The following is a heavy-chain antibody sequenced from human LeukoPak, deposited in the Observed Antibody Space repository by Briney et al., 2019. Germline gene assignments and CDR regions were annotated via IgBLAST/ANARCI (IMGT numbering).Heavy chain of an antibody. CDR2: ISGSGGST. J-gene: IGHJ6*02. CDR3: AKDWAFEYYYYYYGMDV. D-gene: IGHD2/OR15-2a*01. Sequence: GGSLRLSCAASGFTFSSYAMSWVRQAPGKGLEWVSAISGSGGSTYYADSVKGRFTISRDNSKNTLYLQMNSLRAEDTAVYYCAKDWAFEYYYYYYGMDVWGQGTTVTVSS. CDR1: GFTFSSYA. V-gene: IGHV3-23*01.